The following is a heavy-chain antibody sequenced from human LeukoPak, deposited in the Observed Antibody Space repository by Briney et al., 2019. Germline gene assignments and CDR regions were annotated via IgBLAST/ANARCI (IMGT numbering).Heavy chain of an antibody. Sequence: GGSLRLSCAASGFTFSSYWMSWVRQAPGKGLEWVANIKQDGSEKYYVDSVKGRFTISRDNAKNSLYLQMNSLRAEDTAVYYCARRPIGGSYYYYYYMDVWGKGTTVTISS. D-gene: IGHD1-26*01. CDR1: GFTFSSYW. V-gene: IGHV3-7*01. CDR2: IKQDGSEK. CDR3: ARRPIGGSYYYYYYMDV. J-gene: IGHJ6*03.